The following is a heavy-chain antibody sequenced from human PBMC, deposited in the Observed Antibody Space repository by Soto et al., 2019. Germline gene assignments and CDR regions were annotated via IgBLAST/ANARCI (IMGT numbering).Heavy chain of an antibody. V-gene: IGHV1-18*04. CDR3: ARGLTGTTYRDYYGMDV. CDR1: GYTFTSYG. J-gene: IGHJ6*02. D-gene: IGHD1-7*01. Sequence: ASVKVSCKASGYTFTSYGISWVRQAPGQGLEWMGWISAYNGNTNYAQKLQGRVTMTTDTSTSTAYMELRSLRSDDTAVYYCARGLTGTTYRDYYGMDVWGQGTTVTVSS. CDR2: ISAYNGNT.